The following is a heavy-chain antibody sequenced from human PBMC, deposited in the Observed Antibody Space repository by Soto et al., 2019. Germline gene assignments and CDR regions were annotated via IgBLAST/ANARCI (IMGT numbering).Heavy chain of an antibody. J-gene: IGHJ6*02. CDR1: GYTFTSYG. CDR2: ISAYNGNT. V-gene: IGHV1-18*01. D-gene: IGHD2-15*01. CDR3: ARDKYTPPYSYVTGMDV. Sequence: ASVKVSCKASGYTFTSYGISWVRQAPGQGLEWMGWISAYNGNTNYAQKLQGRVTMTTDTSTSTAYMELRSLKSDDTAVDYCARDKYTPPYSYVTGMDVGGQGTRVTVSS.